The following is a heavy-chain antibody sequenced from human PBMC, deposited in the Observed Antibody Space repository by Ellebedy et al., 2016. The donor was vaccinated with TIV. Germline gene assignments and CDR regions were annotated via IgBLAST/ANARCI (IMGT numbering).Heavy chain of an antibody. CDR3: AICPYYYYFGMDV. CDR2: INAGNGNT. D-gene: IGHD2-2*01. CDR1: GYTFTNYA. V-gene: IGHV1-3*01. J-gene: IGHJ6*02. Sequence: ASVKVSCKASGYTFTNYAMHWVRQAPGQRLEWMGWINAGNGNTKYAPKLQGRVTMTTDTSTSTASMELRSLRSDDTAVYYCAICPYYYYFGMDVWGQGTTVTVSS.